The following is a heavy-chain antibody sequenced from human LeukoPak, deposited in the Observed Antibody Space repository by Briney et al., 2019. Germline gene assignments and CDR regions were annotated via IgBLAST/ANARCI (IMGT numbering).Heavy chain of an antibody. CDR2: IYPSGST. D-gene: IGHD2-15*01. V-gene: IGHV4-61*02. CDR3: ARAVVVYWYFDL. CDR1: GASLSSGSYY. J-gene: IGHJ2*01. Sequence: SETLSLTCTVSGASLSSGSYYWSWIRQPAGKGLEWIGRIYPSGSTDYNPSLKSRVTISIDTSKNQFSLKQSSVTAADTAVYYCARAVVVYWYFDLWGRGTLVTVSS.